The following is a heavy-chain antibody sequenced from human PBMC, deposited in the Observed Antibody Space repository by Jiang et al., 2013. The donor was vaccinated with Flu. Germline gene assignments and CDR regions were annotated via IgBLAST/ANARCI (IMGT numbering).Heavy chain of an antibody. V-gene: IGHV4-34*01. J-gene: IGHJ4*02. D-gene: IGHD3-3*01. CDR1: GGSFSGYY. Sequence: LLKPSETLSLTCAVYGGSFSGYYWSWIRQPPGKGLEWIGEINHSGSTNYNPSLKSRVTISVDTSKNQFSLKLSSVTAADTAVYYCARGLRGVVLYWGQGTLVTVSS. CDR2: INHSGST. CDR3: ARGLRGVVLY.